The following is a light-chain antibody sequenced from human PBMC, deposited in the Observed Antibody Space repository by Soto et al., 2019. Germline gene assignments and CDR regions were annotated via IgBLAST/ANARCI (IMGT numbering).Light chain of an antibody. J-gene: IGLJ2*01. CDR3: NSFAGSAHVV. CDR2: DVS. CDR1: SSDVGAYNY. Sequence: QSALAQPSSASGSPGQSVTISCTGTSSDVGAYNYVSWYQQHRGKAPKLIIYDVSQRPSGIPDRFSGSKSGNTASLTVSGLQAEDEAVYYCNSFAGSAHVVFGGGTQLTVL. V-gene: IGLV2-8*01.